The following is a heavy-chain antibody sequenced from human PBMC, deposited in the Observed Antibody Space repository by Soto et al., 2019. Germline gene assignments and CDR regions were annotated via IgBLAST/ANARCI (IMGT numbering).Heavy chain of an antibody. J-gene: IGHJ6*02. CDR1: GGSFSGHY. D-gene: IGHD3-3*01. V-gene: IGHV4-34*01. CDR3: ARAHHYDFWSGYYGYYYYGMDV. CDR2: INHSGST. Sequence: PSETLSLTCAVYGGSFSGHYWSWIRQPPGKGLEWIGEINHSGSTNYNPSLKSRVTISVDTSKNQFSLKLSSVTAADTAVYYCARAHHYDFWSGYYGYYYYGMDVWGQGTTVT.